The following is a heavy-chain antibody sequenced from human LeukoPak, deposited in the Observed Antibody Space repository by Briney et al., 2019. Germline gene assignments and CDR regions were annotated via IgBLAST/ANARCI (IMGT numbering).Heavy chain of an antibody. CDR1: GYSIDNYW. V-gene: IGHV5-51*01. D-gene: IGHD2-15*01. CDR3: ARQEYCSGGSCYTWFDP. CDR2: IYPADSDI. Sequence: GESLKISCKGSGYSIDNYWIAWVRQIPGKGLEWMGIIYPADSDIRYSPSFQGQVTISADKSISTAYLQWNSLKASDTAMYYCARQEYCSGGSCYTWFDPWGQGTLVTVSS. J-gene: IGHJ5*02.